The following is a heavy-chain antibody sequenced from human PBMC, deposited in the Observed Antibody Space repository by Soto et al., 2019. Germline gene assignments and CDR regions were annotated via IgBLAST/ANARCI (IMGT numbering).Heavy chain of an antibody. J-gene: IGHJ4*02. CDR2: ITNDGRST. V-gene: IGHV3-74*01. CDR1: GFTFSRYW. Sequence: EVQLVESGGGLVQPGESLRLSCAASGFTFSRYWMHWVRQGPGKGLVWVARITNDGRSTGYADSVKGRFTISRDNAKDTLYPEFDSLRAEDTAVYCCARDGDGDYPVDSWGQGTLVTVSS. CDR3: ARDGDGDYPVDS. D-gene: IGHD4-17*01.